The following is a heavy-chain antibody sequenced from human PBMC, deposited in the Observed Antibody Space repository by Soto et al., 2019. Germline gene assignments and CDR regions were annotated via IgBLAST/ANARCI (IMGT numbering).Heavy chain of an antibody. Sequence: SETLSLTCAVYGGSFSGYYWSWIRQPPGKGLEWIGEINHSGSTNYNPSLKSRVTISVDTSKNQFSLKLSSVTAADTAVYYCARGIVGATPVFDYWGQGTLVTVSS. V-gene: IGHV4-34*01. CDR3: ARGIVGATPVFDY. J-gene: IGHJ4*02. CDR2: INHSGST. D-gene: IGHD1-26*01. CDR1: GGSFSGYY.